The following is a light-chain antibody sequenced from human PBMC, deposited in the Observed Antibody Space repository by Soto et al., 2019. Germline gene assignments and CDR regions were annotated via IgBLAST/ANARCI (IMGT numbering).Light chain of an antibody. CDR1: QSISTN. J-gene: IGKJ1*01. CDR3: QQYTNWPPWT. CDR2: GPS. V-gene: IGKV3-15*01. Sequence: EIVLTQSPATLSVSPGARATLSCRASQSISTNLAWYQQKPGQAPRLLIYGPSTRSPGIPARFSGSGSGTEFTLTISSLQSEDFAIYYCQQYTNWPPWTFGPGT.